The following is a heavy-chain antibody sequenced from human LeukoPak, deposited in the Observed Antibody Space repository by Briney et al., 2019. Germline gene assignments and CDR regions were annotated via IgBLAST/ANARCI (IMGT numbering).Heavy chain of an antibody. J-gene: IGHJ4*02. CDR2: IYYSGST. V-gene: IGHV4-59*01. Sequence: PSETLSLTCTVSGDSMSRYYWSWIRQPLGKGLEWIGYIYYSGSTNYNPSLKSRVTISVDTSQNQFSLKLTSVTAADTAVYYCARSITRIGSARTWGQGTLVTVSS. D-gene: IGHD1-20*01. CDR3: ARSITRIGSART. CDR1: GDSMSRYY.